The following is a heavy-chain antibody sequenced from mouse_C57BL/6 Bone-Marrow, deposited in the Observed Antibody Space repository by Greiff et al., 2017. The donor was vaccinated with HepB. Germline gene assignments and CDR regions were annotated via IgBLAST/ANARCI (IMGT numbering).Heavy chain of an antibody. CDR1: GFTFSSYG. V-gene: IGHV5-6*02. J-gene: IGHJ3*01. Sequence: EVKVVESGGDLVKPGGSLKLSCAASGFTFSSYGMSWVRQTPDKRLEWVATISSGGSYTYYPDSVKGRFTIPRDNAKNTLYLQMSSLKSEDTAMYYCARRRVVAPNADWGQGTPVTVSA. D-gene: IGHD1-1*01. CDR2: ISSGGSYT. CDR3: ARRRVVAPNAD.